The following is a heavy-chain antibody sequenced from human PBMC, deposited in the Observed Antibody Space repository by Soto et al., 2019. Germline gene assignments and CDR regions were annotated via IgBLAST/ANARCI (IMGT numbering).Heavy chain of an antibody. J-gene: IGHJ4*02. CDR3: AKDKSYYYGSGSSNIFDY. CDR1: GFTFSSYA. V-gene: IGHV3-23*01. Sequence: GGSLRLSCAASGFTFSSYAMSWVRQAPGKGLEWVSGISGSGGSTYYADSVMGRFTISRDNSKNTLYLQMNRLRAEDTAVYYCAKDKSYYYGSGSSNIFDYWGQGTLVTVSS. CDR2: ISGSGGST. D-gene: IGHD3-10*01.